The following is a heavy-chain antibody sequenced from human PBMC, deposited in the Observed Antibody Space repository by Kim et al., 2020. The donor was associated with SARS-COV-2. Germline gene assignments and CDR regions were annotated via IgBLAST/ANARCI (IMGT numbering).Heavy chain of an antibody. CDR2: IYYSGST. CDR1: GGSISSGGYY. J-gene: IGHJ4*02. CDR3: ARAGDSSGYYRIDY. D-gene: IGHD3-22*01. V-gene: IGHV4-31*03. Sequence: SETLSLTCTVSGGSISSGGYYWSWIRQHPGKGLEWIGYIYYSGSTYYNPSLKSRVTISVDTSKNQFSLKLSSVTAADTDVYYCARAGDSSGYYRIDYWGQGTLVTVSS.